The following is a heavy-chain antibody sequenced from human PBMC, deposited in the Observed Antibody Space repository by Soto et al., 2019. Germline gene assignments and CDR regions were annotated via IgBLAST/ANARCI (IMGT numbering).Heavy chain of an antibody. Sequence: QAHLVQSGSEVEKPGASVKVSCRSSGYTFSSYGINWVRQAPGQGLEWMGWISPYNHETYSVDKCQERVTMTAATSASIAYMELRSLRSDDTAVYYSARGVSYAFWNGFYAHYNGLDVWGQGTAVTVSS. V-gene: IGHV1-18*04. CDR1: GYTFSSYG. CDR3: ARGVSYAFWNGFYAHYNGLDV. D-gene: IGHD3-3*01. CDR2: ISPYNHET. J-gene: IGHJ6*02.